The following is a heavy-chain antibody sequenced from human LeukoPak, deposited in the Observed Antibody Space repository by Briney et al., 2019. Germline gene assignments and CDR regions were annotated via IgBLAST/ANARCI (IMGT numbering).Heavy chain of an antibody. Sequence: GESLQISCKGSGYSFTSYWIGWVRQKPGKGLEWMGIIYPGDSDTRYSPSFQGQVTISADKSISTAYLQWSSLKASDTAMYYCAINYYDSSGCPQLFDYWGQGTLVTVSS. CDR1: GYSFTSYW. CDR3: AINYYDSSGCPQLFDY. CDR2: IYPGDSDT. D-gene: IGHD3-22*01. J-gene: IGHJ4*02. V-gene: IGHV5-51*01.